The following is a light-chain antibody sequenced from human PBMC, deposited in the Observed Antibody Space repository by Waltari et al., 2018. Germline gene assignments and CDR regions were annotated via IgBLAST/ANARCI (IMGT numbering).Light chain of an antibody. V-gene: IGKV1-NL1*01. CDR2: GAS. CDR3: QQYYSLSF. J-gene: IGKJ3*01. CDR1: QDISTG. Sequence: DIQMTQSPSSLSASVGDRVVITCRASQDISTGVAWYQQKPGKAPKPLISGASGLESGVPSRFSGSGSGTDFTLTISSLQPEDFATYFCQQYYSLSFFGPGTKVDVE.